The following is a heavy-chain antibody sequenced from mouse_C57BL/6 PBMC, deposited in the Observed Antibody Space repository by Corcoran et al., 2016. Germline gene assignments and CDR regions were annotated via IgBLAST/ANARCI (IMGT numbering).Heavy chain of an antibody. V-gene: IGHV1-80*01. D-gene: IGHD1-1*01. CDR2: IYPGDGDT. CDR1: GYAFSSYW. J-gene: IGHJ4*01. CDR3: ARGDYGSSWAMDY. Sequence: QVQLQQSGAELVKPGASVKISCKASGYAFSSYWMNWVKQRPGKGLEWIGQIYPGDGDTNYNGKFKGKATLTADKSSSTAYMQLSSLTSEDSAVYFCARGDYGSSWAMDYWGQGTSVTVSS.